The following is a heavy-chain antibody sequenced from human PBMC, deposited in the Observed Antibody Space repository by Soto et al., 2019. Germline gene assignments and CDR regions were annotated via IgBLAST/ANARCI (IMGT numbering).Heavy chain of an antibody. Sequence: PSETLSLTCAVYGGSFSGYYWSWIRQPPGKGLEWIGEINHSGSTNYNPSLKSRVTISVDTSKNQFSLKLSSVTAADTAVYYCARGRMVYYDVIYYFDYWGQGTLVTVSS. V-gene: IGHV4-34*01. CDR1: GGSFSGYY. D-gene: IGHD3-22*01. CDR3: ARGRMVYYDVIYYFDY. J-gene: IGHJ4*02. CDR2: INHSGST.